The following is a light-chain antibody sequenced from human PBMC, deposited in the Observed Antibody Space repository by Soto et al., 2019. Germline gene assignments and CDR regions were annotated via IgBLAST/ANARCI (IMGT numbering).Light chain of an antibody. Sequence: SVLTQPPSASGSPGQSVTISCTGTSSDVGGYHYVSWYQQHPGKAPKLMIYEVSKRPSGVPDRISGSKSGNTASLTVSGLQAEDEADYYCSSYAGSNYVVFGGGTKVTVL. CDR1: SSDVGGYHY. V-gene: IGLV2-8*01. J-gene: IGLJ2*01. CDR2: EVS. CDR3: SSYAGSNYVV.